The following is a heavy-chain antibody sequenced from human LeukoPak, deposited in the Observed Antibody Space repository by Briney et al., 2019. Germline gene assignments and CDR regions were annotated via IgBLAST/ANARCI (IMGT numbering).Heavy chain of an antibody. D-gene: IGHD6-25*01. CDR3: AKEPTSFSSGWYFQH. CDR1: GFTFSSYG. Sequence: GGSLRLSCEASGFTFSSYGMHWVRQAPGKGLEWVAVVSYDGGTKVYADSVKGRFTISRDNSKNTLDLQMSSLRAEDTAVYYCAKEPTSFSSGWYFQHWGQGTLVTVSS. J-gene: IGHJ1*01. CDR2: VSYDGGTK. V-gene: IGHV3-30*18.